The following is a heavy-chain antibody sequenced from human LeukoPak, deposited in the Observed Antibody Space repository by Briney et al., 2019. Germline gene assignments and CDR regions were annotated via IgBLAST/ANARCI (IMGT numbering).Heavy chain of an antibody. CDR3: ARVDSINWYDSRGYFDY. Sequence: PSETLSLTCTVSGGFISTYYWSWIRQSPGKGLEWIGNIYYSGSTYYNPSLKSRVTISLDTSKNQFSLKLSSVTAADTAVYYCARVDSINWYDSRGYFDYWGQGTLVTVSS. D-gene: IGHD6-13*01. CDR2: IYYSGST. J-gene: IGHJ4*02. CDR1: GGFISTYY. V-gene: IGHV4-59*01.